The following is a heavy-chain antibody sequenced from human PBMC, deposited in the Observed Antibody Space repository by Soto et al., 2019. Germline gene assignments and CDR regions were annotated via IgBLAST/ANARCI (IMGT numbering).Heavy chain of an antibody. CDR2: VSYGGTT. V-gene: IGHV4-31*03. CDR1: GGSMQSGGYC. D-gene: IGHD2-15*01. Sequence: QEQLQESGPGLVKPSQTLSLTCTVSGGSMQSGGYCWNWIRQHPGEGLEWIGCVSYGGTTSYNPSLTNRLTISVDTSKNQLSLMLNSVTAADTAVYYCSRGILVWGQGTLITVSS. J-gene: IGHJ4*02. CDR3: SRGILV.